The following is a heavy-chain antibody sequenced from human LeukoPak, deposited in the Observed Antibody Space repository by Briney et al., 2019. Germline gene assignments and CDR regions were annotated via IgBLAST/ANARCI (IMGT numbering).Heavy chain of an antibody. CDR1: GFTFSSYG. Sequence: GGSLRLSCAASGFTFSSYGMHWVRQAPGKGLEWVAFIRYDGSNKYYADSVKGRFTISRDNSKNTLYLQMNSLRAEDTAVYYCVMGDSSGYYSAYMTYYFDYWGQGTLVTVSS. V-gene: IGHV3-30*02. J-gene: IGHJ4*02. D-gene: IGHD3-22*01. CDR3: VMGDSSGYYSAYMTYYFDY. CDR2: IRYDGSNK.